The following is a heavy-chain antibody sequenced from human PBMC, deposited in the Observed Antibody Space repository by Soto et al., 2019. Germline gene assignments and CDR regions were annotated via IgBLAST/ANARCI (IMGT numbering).Heavy chain of an antibody. CDR1: GFTFSSYG. D-gene: IGHD3-22*01. V-gene: IGHV3-33*01. J-gene: IGHJ6*02. CDR2: IWYDGSNK. CDR3: ARPLDYYDSSGSFYGPYYYYGMDV. Sequence: GGSLRLSCAASGFTFSSYGMHWVRQAPGKGLEWVAVIWYDGSNKYYADSVKGRFTISRDNSKNTLYLQMNSLRSEDTAVYYCARPLDYYDSSGSFYGPYYYYGMDVWGQGTTVTVSS.